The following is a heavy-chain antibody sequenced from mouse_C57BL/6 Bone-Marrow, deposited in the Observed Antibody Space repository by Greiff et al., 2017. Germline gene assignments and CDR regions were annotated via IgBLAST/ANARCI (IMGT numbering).Heavy chain of an antibody. CDR1: GYTFTSYT. CDR2: INPSSGYT. CDR3: ARSHYDDEEFAY. Sequence: QVQLQQSGAELARPGASVKMSCKASGYTFTSYTMHWVKQRPGQGLEWIGYINPSSGYTKYNQKFKDKATLTADKSSSTAYMQLSSLTSEDSAVYYCARSHYDDEEFAYWGQGTLVTVSA. V-gene: IGHV1-4*01. D-gene: IGHD2-4*01. J-gene: IGHJ3*01.